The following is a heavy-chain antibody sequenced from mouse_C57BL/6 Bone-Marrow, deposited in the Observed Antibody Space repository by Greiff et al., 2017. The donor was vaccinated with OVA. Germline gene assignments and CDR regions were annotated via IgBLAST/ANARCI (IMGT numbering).Heavy chain of an antibody. V-gene: IGHV1-7*01. J-gene: IGHJ4*01. CDR3: AKKEPFYYDYDEGAMDY. D-gene: IGHD2-4*01. CDR2: INPSSGYT. Sequence: QVQLKQSGAELAKPGASVKLSCKASGYTFTSYWMHWVKQRPGQGLEWIGYINPSSGYTKYNQKFKDKATLTADKSSSTAYMQLSSLTYEDSAVYYCAKKEPFYYDYDEGAMDYWGQGTSVTVSS. CDR1: GYTFTSYW.